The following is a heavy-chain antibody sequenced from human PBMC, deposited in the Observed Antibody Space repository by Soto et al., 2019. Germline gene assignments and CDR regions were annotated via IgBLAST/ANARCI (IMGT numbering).Heavy chain of an antibody. CDR2: ISSSSSYI. CDR3: VRVSHYYYGMDV. J-gene: IGHJ6*02. V-gene: IGHV3-21*01. CDR1: GFTFSSYS. Sequence: EVQLVESGGGLVKPGGSLRLSCAASGFTFSSYSMNWVRQAPGKGLEWVSSISSSSSYIYYADSVKGRFTISRDNAKNSLYLQMNSLRAEDTAVYYCVRVSHYYYGMDVWGQGTTVTVSS.